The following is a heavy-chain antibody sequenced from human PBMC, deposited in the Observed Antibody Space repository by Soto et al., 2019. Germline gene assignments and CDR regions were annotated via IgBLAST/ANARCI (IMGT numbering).Heavy chain of an antibody. CDR2: IYYSGST. CDR1: GGSVSSVSYY. CDR3: ARYCSSVTCHASDP. J-gene: IGHJ5*02. Sequence: SETVSLTCTVSGGSVSSVSYYWSWIRQPPGKGLEWIGYIYYSGSTNYNPSLKSRVTMSVDTSKNQFSLKLSSVTAADTAVYYCARYCSSVTCHASDPWGQGTLVTLSP. V-gene: IGHV4-61*01. D-gene: IGHD2-2*01.